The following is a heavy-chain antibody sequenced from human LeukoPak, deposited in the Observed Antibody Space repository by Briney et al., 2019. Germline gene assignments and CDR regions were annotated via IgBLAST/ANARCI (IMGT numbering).Heavy chain of an antibody. J-gene: IGHJ5*02. D-gene: IGHD3-10*02. V-gene: IGHV4-31*03. CDR2: IYYSGST. CDR3: ARLFGEFLNNWFDP. Sequence: PSETLSLTCTVSGGSISSGGYYWSWIRQHPGKGLEWIGYIYYSGSTYYNPSLKSRVTISVDTSKNQFSLKLSSVTAADTAVCYCARLFGEFLNNWFDPWGQGTLVTVSS. CDR1: GGSISSGGYY.